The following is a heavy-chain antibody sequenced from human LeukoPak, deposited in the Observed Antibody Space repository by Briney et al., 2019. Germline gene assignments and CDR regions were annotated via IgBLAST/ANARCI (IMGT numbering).Heavy chain of an antibody. J-gene: IGHJ3*02. Sequence: GASVKVSCKASGYTFTSYYMHWVRRAPGQGLEWMGIINPSGGSTSYAQKFQGRVTMTRDTSTSTVYVELSSLRSEDPAVYYCARGTIFGVVVDDAFDIWGQGTMVTVSS. D-gene: IGHD3-3*01. CDR1: GYTFTSYY. CDR3: ARGTIFGVVVDDAFDI. V-gene: IGHV1-46*01. CDR2: INPSGGST.